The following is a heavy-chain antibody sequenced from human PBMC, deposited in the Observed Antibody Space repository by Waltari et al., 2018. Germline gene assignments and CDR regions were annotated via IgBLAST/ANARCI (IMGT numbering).Heavy chain of an antibody. Sequence: ETLSLTCAVYGGSFSGYYWSWIRQPPGKGLEWIGEINHSGSTNYNPSLKSRVTISVDTSKNQFSLKLSSVTAADTAVYYCARLGYCTNGVCFKFDYWGQGTLVTVSS. J-gene: IGHJ4*02. D-gene: IGHD2-8*01. CDR1: GGSFSGYY. CDR3: ARLGYCTNGVCFKFDY. V-gene: IGHV4-34*01. CDR2: INHSGST.